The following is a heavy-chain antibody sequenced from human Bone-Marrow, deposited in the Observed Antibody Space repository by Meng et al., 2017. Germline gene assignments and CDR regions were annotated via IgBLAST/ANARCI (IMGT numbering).Heavy chain of an antibody. V-gene: IGHV3-30*04. J-gene: IGHJ4*02. Sequence: GESLKISCAASGFTFSSYAMHWVRQAPGKGLEWVAVISYDGSNKYYADSVKGRFTISRGNAKNSLYLQMNSLRAEDTAVYYCATRGKTYYGSGRLQNPDYWGQGTLVTVSS. D-gene: IGHD3-10*01. CDR2: ISYDGSNK. CDR3: ATRGKTYYGSGRLQNPDY. CDR1: GFTFSSYA.